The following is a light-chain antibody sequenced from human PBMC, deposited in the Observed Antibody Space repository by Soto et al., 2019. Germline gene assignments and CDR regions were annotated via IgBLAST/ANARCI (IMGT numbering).Light chain of an antibody. J-gene: IGKJ1*01. CDR3: QQYNTYSRT. CDR1: QSISNW. Sequence: DIQMTQSPSTLSASVGDRVTITCRASQSISNWLAWYQQKPGKAPKLLIYKASSLKSGVPSRFSGSGSGTEFTLTISSLQPDDFPTYYCQQYNTYSRTFGQRTKVEIK. V-gene: IGKV1-5*03. CDR2: KAS.